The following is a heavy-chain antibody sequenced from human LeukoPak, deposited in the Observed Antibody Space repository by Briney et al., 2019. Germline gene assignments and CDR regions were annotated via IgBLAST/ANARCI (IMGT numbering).Heavy chain of an antibody. CDR2: ISAYNGKT. CDR3: AREGGTDCSGGSCYSGY. Sequence: GASVKVSCKASGYTFTSYGISWVRQAPGQGLEWMGWISAYNGKTNYAQKLQGRVTMTTDTSTSTVYMELRSLRSDDTALYYCAREGGTDCSGGSCYSGYWGQGTLVTVSS. V-gene: IGHV1-18*01. CDR1: GYTFTSYG. D-gene: IGHD2-15*01. J-gene: IGHJ4*02.